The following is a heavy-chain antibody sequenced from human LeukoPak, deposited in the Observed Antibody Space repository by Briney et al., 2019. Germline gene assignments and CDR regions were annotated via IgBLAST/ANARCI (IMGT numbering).Heavy chain of an antibody. V-gene: IGHV4-4*02. CDR2: IYHSGST. J-gene: IGHJ4*02. Sequence: SGTLSLTCAVSGGSISSSNWWSWVRQPPGKGLEWIGEIYHSGSTNYNPSLKSRVTISVDKPKNQFSLKLSSVTAADTAVYYCASLDYGDGSYYFDYWGQGTLVTVSS. CDR1: GGSISSSNW. D-gene: IGHD4-17*01. CDR3: ASLDYGDGSYYFDY.